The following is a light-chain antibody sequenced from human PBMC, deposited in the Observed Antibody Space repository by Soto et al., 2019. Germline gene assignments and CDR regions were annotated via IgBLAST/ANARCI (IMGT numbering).Light chain of an antibody. J-gene: IGKJ1*01. CDR1: QSISSW. CDR2: KAS. Sequence: DIQMTQSPSTLYASVGDRVTITCRASQSISSWLAWYQQKPGKAPKLLIYKASSLESGVPSRFSGSGYGTEFTLTISSLQPDDFATYYCQQYNSYWTFGQGTKV. CDR3: QQYNSYWT. V-gene: IGKV1-5*03.